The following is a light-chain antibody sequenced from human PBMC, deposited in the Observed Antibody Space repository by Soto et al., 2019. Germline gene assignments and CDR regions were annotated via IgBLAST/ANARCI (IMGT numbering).Light chain of an antibody. Sequence: DVQLTQSPSTLSASVGDRVAITCQASQSIVHYLNWFQFRPGKAPQLLISDASHLEPGVPSRFSGERSGTDYTLIINNLQPEDFATYYCQQYEELPLTFGGWTRV. CDR2: DAS. J-gene: IGKJ4*01. CDR1: QSIVHY. CDR3: QQYEELPLT. V-gene: IGKV1-33*01.